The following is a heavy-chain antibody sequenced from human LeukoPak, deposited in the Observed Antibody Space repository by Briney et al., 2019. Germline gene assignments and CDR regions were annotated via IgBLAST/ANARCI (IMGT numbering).Heavy chain of an antibody. CDR2: INPNSGGT. Sequence: ASVKVSCKASGYTFTSYAMHWVRQAPGQRLEWMGWINPNSGGTNYAQKFQGWVTMARDTSISTAYMELSRLRSDDTAVYYCARTDDSSGYDNWFDPWGQGTLVTVSS. CDR1: GYTFTSYA. D-gene: IGHD3-22*01. V-gene: IGHV1-2*04. CDR3: ARTDDSSGYDNWFDP. J-gene: IGHJ5*02.